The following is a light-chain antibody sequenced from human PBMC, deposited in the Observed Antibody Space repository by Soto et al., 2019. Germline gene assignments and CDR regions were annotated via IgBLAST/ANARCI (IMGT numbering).Light chain of an antibody. J-gene: IGLJ1*01. CDR1: SSDVGGYKY. CDR3: SSYTSISTYDG. Sequence: QSVLTQPASVSGSPGQSITISCTGTSSDVGGYKYVSWYQQHPGKAPRLMIYEVSNSTSEVYNRFHGSKSCNQVYLTISGIQAEDEDDYYCSSYTSISTYDGFGTGTTVPV. CDR2: EVS. V-gene: IGLV2-14*01.